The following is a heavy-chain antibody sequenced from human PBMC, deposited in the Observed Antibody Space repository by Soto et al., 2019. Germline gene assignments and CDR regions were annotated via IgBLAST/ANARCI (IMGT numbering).Heavy chain of an antibody. Sequence: GGSLRLSCAASGFTFSSYGMHWVRQAPGKGLEWVAVISYDGSNKYYADSVKGRFTISRDNSKNTLYLQMNSLRAEDTAVYYCAKDRVVVVPAASWHNGMDVWGQGTTVTVSS. CDR2: ISYDGSNK. V-gene: IGHV3-30*18. CDR3: AKDRVVVVPAASWHNGMDV. D-gene: IGHD2-2*01. J-gene: IGHJ6*02. CDR1: GFTFSSYG.